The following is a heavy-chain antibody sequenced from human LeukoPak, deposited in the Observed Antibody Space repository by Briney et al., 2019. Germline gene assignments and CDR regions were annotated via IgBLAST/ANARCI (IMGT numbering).Heavy chain of an antibody. J-gene: IGHJ4*02. CDR1: GFTFDDYA. V-gene: IGHV4-59*01. Sequence: LRLSCAASGFTFDDYAMHWVRQAPGKGLERIGYIYYSGSTNYNPSLKSRVTISVDTSKNQFSLKLSSVTAADTAVYYCARVVAAAGEIHFDYWGQGTLVTVSS. CDR3: ARVVAAAGEIHFDY. CDR2: IYYSGST. D-gene: IGHD6-13*01.